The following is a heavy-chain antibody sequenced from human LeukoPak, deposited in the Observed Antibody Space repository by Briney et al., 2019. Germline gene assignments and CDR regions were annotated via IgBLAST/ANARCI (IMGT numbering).Heavy chain of an antibody. CDR3: AKGDPEN. CDR1: GFTFNYW. CDR2: MTHDGSDE. J-gene: IGHJ4*02. Sequence: PGGSLTLSCAASGFTFNYWMSWARQAPGKGLEWVATMTHDGSDEYYLDSVKGRFTISRDSAKNSIYLQMNSLRVEDTSTYYCAKGDPENWGQGTLVTVSS. V-gene: IGHV3-7*01.